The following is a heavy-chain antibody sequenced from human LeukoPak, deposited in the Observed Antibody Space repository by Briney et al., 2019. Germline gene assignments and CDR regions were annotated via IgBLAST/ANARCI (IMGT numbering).Heavy chain of an antibody. CDR3: TLPLRDVFDI. Sequence: GGSLRLSCAASGFTVSDNYMSWVRQAPGKGLEWVSTIYSAGSTNYADSVKGRFTISRDNSKNTLYLQMSSLRAEDTAVYYCTLPLRDVFDIWGQGTMVTVSS. CDR2: IYSAGST. V-gene: IGHV3-53*01. J-gene: IGHJ3*02. CDR1: GFTVSDNY.